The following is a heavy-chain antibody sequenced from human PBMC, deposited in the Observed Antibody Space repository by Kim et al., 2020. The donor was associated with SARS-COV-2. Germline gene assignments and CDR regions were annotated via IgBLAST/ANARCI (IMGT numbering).Heavy chain of an antibody. Sequence: ASVKVSCKAYGYTFSSFGLSWVRQAPGQGLEWMGWISGSNGDTNYSQKFRGRVTMTTDSSTGTAYMELRSLRSDDTAVYYCARDFQLFYGGGWDDDFDIW. J-gene: IGHJ3*02. D-gene: IGHD6-19*01. V-gene: IGHV1-18*01. CDR2: ISGSNGDT. CDR1: GYTFSSFG. CDR3: ARDFQLFYGGGWDDDFDI.